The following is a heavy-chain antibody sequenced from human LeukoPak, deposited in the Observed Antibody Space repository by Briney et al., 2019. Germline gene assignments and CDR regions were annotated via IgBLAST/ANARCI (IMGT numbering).Heavy chain of an antibody. CDR3: ARVRAFGEFGYYYYGMDV. CDR1: GFTFSSYA. CDR2: ISGSGGST. Sequence: PGGSLRLSCAASGFTFSSYAMSWVRQAPGKGLEWVSAISGSGGSTYYADSVKGRFTISRDNSKNTLYLQMNSLRAEDTAVYYCARVRAFGEFGYYYYGMDVWGQGTTVTVSS. D-gene: IGHD3-10*01. V-gene: IGHV3-23*01. J-gene: IGHJ6*02.